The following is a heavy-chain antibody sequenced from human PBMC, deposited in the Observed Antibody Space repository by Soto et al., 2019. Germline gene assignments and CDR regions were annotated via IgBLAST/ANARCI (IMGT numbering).Heavy chain of an antibody. V-gene: IGHV1-18*04. CDR1: GYSFSTYD. D-gene: IGHD3-9*01. CDR2: ISPKNGNT. CDR3: ATSYDTGFDP. J-gene: IGHJ5*02. Sequence: ASVKVSCKASGYSFSTYDISWLRQAPGQGPEWMGRISPKNGNTNYAQSFQDRVTMTADTSSSTAYMELRGLRSDDTANYYCATSYDTGFDPWGQGTLVTVSS.